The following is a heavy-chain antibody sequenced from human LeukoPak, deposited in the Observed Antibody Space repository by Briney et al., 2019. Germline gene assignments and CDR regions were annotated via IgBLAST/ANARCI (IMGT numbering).Heavy chain of an antibody. D-gene: IGHD2-15*01. Sequence: ASVKVSRKASGGTFSSYAISWVRQAPGQGLEWMGRIIPIFGTANYAQKFQGGVTITTDESTSTAYMELSSLRSEDTAVYYCARGYCSGGSCYSGYFQHWGQGTLVTVSS. V-gene: IGHV1-69*05. CDR2: IIPIFGTA. J-gene: IGHJ1*01. CDR3: ARGYCSGGSCYSGYFQH. CDR1: GGTFSSYA.